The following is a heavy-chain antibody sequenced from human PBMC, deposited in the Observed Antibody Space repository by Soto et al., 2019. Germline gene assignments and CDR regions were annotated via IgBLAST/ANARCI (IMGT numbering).Heavy chain of an antibody. CDR1: GGAFSSYS. D-gene: IGHD5-12*01. J-gene: IGHJ5*02. V-gene: IGHV1-69*13. Sequence: SVKVACKASGGAFSSYSISCVRHAPGQGLEWMGGIIPIFGTANYAQKFQGRVTITADESTSTAYMELSSLRSEDTAVYYCARIWGIVATTLTKNWFDPWGQGTMVTVSS. CDR2: IIPIFGTA. CDR3: ARIWGIVATTLTKNWFDP.